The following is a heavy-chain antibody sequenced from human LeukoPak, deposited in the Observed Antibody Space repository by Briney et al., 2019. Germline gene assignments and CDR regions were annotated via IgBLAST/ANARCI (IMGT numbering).Heavy chain of an antibody. Sequence: ASVKVSCMASGYTFTCYYMHWVRQAPGQGREWMGWINPNSGGTNYAQKFQGRVTMTRDTSISTAYMELSRLRSDDTAVYYCARDEPRDGYLWDWFDPWGQGTLVTVSS. V-gene: IGHV1-2*02. D-gene: IGHD5-24*01. CDR3: ARDEPRDGYLWDWFDP. CDR2: INPNSGGT. CDR1: GYTFTCYY. J-gene: IGHJ5*02.